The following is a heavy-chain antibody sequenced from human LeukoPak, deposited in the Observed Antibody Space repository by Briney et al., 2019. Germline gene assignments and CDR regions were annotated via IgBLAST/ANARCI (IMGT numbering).Heavy chain of an antibody. D-gene: IGHD6-13*01. V-gene: IGHV3-66*01. J-gene: IGHJ6*02. CDR3: ATSSSWYHLYYYYYGMDV. CDR1: GFTVSSNY. Sequence: GGSLRLSCAASGFTVSSNYMSWVRQAPGKGLEWVSVIYSGGSTYYADSVKGRFTISRDNSKNTLYLQMNSLRAEDTAVYYCATSSSWYHLYYYYYGMDVWRQGTTVTVSS. CDR2: IYSGGST.